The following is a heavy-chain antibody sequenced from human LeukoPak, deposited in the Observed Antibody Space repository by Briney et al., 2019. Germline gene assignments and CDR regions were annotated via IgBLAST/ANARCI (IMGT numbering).Heavy chain of an antibody. CDR3: ARATSSWYSLHDSSGYYEDY. CDR2: TYYRSKWYN. Sequence: SQTLSLTCAISGDSVSSNSAAWNWIRQSPSRGLEWLGRTYYRSKWYNDYAVSVKSRITINPDTSKNQFSLQLNSVTPEDTAVYYCARATSSWYSLHDSSGYYEDYWGQGTLVTVSS. D-gene: IGHD3-22*01. V-gene: IGHV6-1*01. J-gene: IGHJ4*02. CDR1: GDSVSSNSAA.